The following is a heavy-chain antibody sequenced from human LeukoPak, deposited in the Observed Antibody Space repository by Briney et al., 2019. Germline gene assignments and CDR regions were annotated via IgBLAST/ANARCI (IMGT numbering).Heavy chain of an antibody. V-gene: IGHV4-59*08. CDR3: ARLTRGGSSSWSHFDY. D-gene: IGHD6-13*01. CDR2: INYSGRT. J-gene: IGHJ4*02. CDR1: GGSISSYR. Sequence: SETLSLTCTVSGGSISSYRWTWIRQPPGKGVEWIAFINYSGRTNSNPSLKSRVAISVDTSKNQFSLKLSSVTAADTAVYYCARLTRGGSSSWSHFDYWGQGALVRVSS.